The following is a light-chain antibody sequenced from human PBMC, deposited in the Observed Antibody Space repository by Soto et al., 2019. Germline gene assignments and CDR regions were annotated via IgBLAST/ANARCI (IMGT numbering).Light chain of an antibody. CDR1: SSDVGSYNL. V-gene: IGLV2-23*01. Sequence: QSALTQSASVSGSPGQSITISCTGTSSDVGSYNLVSWYQQHPGKAPKLMIYEGSKRPSGVSNRFSGSKSGNTASLTISGLQAEDEADYYCCSYAGSSTYVFGTGTKVTVL. CDR2: EGS. J-gene: IGLJ1*01. CDR3: CSYAGSSTYV.